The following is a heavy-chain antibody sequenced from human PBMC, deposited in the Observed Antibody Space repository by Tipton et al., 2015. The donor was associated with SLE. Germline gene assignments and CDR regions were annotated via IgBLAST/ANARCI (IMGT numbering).Heavy chain of an antibody. D-gene: IGHD1-26*01. J-gene: IGHJ5*02. CDR3: AREHHPATTGGSWLDP. Sequence: ALVKPSQTLTLTCTFSGVSLTTPGMRVSWIRQPPGKALEWLERVDWDGDTFYSPSLKARLTITKDNSKNQVVLTMPNMDPVGTATDYCAREHHPATTGGSWLDPWGQGTLVTVSS. CDR1: GVSLTTPGMR. V-gene: IGHV2-70*04. CDR2: VDWDGDT.